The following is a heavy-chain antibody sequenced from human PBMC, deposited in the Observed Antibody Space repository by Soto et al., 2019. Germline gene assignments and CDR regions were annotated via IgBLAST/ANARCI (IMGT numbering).Heavy chain of an antibody. J-gene: IGHJ6*02. V-gene: IGHV3-30-3*01. Sequence: GGSLRLSCAASGFTFSRFAIHWVRQAPGKGLEWVALISYDGSKEYYADSVKGRFTISRDNSKNTVYLQMNSLRAEDTAVYYCARDQITVRGGYYYYGMDVWGQGTTVTVSS. CDR1: GFTFSRFA. D-gene: IGHD4-17*01. CDR2: ISYDGSKE. CDR3: ARDQITVRGGYYYYGMDV.